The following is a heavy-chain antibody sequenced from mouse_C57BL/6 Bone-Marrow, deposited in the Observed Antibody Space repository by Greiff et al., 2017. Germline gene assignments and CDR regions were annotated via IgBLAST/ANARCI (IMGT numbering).Heavy chain of an antibody. CDR1: GYTFTSYW. V-gene: IGHV1-50*01. Sequence: QVQLQQPGAELVKPGASVKLSCKASGYTFTSYWMQWVKQRPGQGLEWIGEIDPSDSYTNYNQKFKGKATLTVETSSSTAYMQLNSLTSEDSAVYYCARVEGTTVWCFDVWGTGTTVTVSS. CDR3: ARVEGTTVWCFDV. D-gene: IGHD1-1*01. CDR2: IDPSDSYT. J-gene: IGHJ1*03.